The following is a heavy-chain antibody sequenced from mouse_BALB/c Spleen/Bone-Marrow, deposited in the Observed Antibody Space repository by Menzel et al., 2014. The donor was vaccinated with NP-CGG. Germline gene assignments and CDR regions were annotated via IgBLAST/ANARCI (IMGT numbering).Heavy chain of an antibody. CDR1: GFTFSDYG. V-gene: IGHV5-15*02. Sequence: GGGLVQPGGSRKLSCAASGFTFSDYGMAWVRQAPGKGPEWVAFISNLAYSIYYADTVTGRFTISRENAKNTLYLEMSSLRSEDTAMYYCARDRGRYRYFDVWGAGTTVTVSS. CDR3: ARDRGRYRYFDV. J-gene: IGHJ1*01. D-gene: IGHD3-1*01. CDR2: ISNLAYSI.